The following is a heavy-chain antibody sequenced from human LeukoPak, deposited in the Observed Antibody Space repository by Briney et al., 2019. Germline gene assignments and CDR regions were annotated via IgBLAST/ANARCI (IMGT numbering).Heavy chain of an antibody. Sequence: PGGSLRLSCAASGFTFSSYAMNWVRQAPGKGLEWVSSISGSGHNTYYTDSVKGRFTISRDNSKNTVYLQMNSLRADDTAVYYCVRDGNSWYYWFDPWGQGTLVTVSS. CDR1: GFTFSSYA. V-gene: IGHV3-23*01. J-gene: IGHJ5*02. CDR2: ISGSGHNT. D-gene: IGHD6-13*01. CDR3: VRDGNSWYYWFDP.